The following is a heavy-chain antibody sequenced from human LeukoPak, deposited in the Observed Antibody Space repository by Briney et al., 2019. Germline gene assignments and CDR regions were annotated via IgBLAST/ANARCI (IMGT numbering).Heavy chain of an antibody. V-gene: IGHV3-23*01. CDR1: GFTFSSYS. Sequence: GGSLRLSCAASGFTFSSYSMNWVRQAPGKGLEWVAQITVTGGVAAGNAYYRDSVKGRFTISRDNSKNTLYLEMNSLRAEDTAVYYCAKDDFGSVDHWGQGALVTISS. CDR3: AKDDFGSVDH. D-gene: IGHD3-3*01. CDR2: ITVTGGVAAGNA. J-gene: IGHJ4*02.